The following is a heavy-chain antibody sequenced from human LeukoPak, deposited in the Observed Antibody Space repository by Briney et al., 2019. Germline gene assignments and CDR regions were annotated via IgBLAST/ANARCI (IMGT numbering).Heavy chain of an antibody. J-gene: IGHJ3*01. V-gene: IGHV3-30*04. Sequence: PGRSLRLSCAASGFTFSTYAMHWVCQAPGKGLEWVALISDDGSNKQYADSVKGRFTISRDNSKNTLYLQMNSLRGGDTAGYYCARDGDYFDSSGSESFDGLGQGTMVTVSS. D-gene: IGHD3-22*01. CDR3: ARDGDYFDSSGSESFDG. CDR2: ISDDGSNK. CDR1: GFTFSTYA.